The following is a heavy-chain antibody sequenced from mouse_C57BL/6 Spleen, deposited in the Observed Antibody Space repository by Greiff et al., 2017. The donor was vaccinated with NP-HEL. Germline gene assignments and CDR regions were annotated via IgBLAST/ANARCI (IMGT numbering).Heavy chain of an antibody. CDR1: GYTFTSYW. D-gene: IGHD2-3*01. CDR3: ARYGYYLSWFAY. V-gene: IGHV1-55*01. J-gene: IGHJ3*01. Sequence: QVQLQQPGAELVKPGASVKMSCKASGYTFTSYWITWVKQRPGQGLEWIGDIYPGSGSTNYNEKFKSKATLTVDTSSSTAYMQLSSLTSEDSAVYYCARYGYYLSWFAYGGQGTLVTVSA. CDR2: IYPGSGST.